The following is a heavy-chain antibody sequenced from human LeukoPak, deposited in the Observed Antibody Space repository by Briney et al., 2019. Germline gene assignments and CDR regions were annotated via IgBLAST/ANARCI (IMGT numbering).Heavy chain of an antibody. Sequence: GWAVRLSFASTVFIYIPFRRSWLSWPRSAPGKGLGWVANIKEYGSQKYNVDSVKGRFTISKDKARNSLYLQMNSLRAEDTAVHRCARLHDYGELRVWFDPLGEGGKVSVSS. CDR1: VFIYIPFRRSW. D-gene: IGHD4-17*01. V-gene: IGHV3-7*01. CDR2: IKEYGSQK. CDR3: ARLHDYGELRVWFDP. J-gene: IGHJ5*02.